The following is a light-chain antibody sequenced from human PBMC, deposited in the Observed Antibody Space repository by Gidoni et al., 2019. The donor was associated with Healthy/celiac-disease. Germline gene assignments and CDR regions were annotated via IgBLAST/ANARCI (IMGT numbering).Light chain of an antibody. V-gene: IGKV3-20*01. CDR1: QSVSSSY. J-gene: IGKJ1*01. CDR3: QQYGSSLTWT. Sequence: DIVLTQSPGTLSLSPGERATLSCRASQSVSSSYLAWYQQKPGQAPRLLIYGASSRATGIPDRFRGSGSGTDFTLTISRLEPEDLAVYYCQQYGSSLTWTFGQGTKVEIK. CDR2: GAS.